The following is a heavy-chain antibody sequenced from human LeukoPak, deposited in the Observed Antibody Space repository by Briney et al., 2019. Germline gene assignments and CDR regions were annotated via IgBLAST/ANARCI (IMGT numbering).Heavy chain of an antibody. D-gene: IGHD3-9*01. CDR2: ISYDGSNK. CDR1: GFTFSSYG. J-gene: IGHJ4*02. Sequence: GGSLRLSCAASGFTFSSYGMHWVRQAPGKGLEWVAVISYDGSNKYYADSVKGRFTISRDNSKNTLYLQMNSLRAEDTAVYYRAKSGTISHLTHTDYWGQGTLVTVSS. CDR3: AKSGTISHLTHTDY. V-gene: IGHV3-30*18.